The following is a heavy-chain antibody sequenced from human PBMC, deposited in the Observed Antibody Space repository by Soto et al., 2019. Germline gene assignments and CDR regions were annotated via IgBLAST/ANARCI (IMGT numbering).Heavy chain of an antibody. D-gene: IGHD2-15*01. V-gene: IGHV3-30-3*01. Sequence: QVQLVESGGGVVQPGRSLRLSCAASGFTFSSYAMHWVRQAPGKGLEWVAVISYDGSNKNYADSVKGRFTISRDNSQNTLYLQMNGLRAEDTAVYYCARVPSSSGRAHFDYWGQGTLVTVSS. J-gene: IGHJ4*02. CDR1: GFTFSSYA. CDR2: ISYDGSNK. CDR3: ARVPSSSGRAHFDY.